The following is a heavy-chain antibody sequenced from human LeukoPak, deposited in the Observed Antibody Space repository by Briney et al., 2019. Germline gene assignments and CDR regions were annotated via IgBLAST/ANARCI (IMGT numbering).Heavy chain of an antibody. V-gene: IGHV1-8*01. CDR2: MNPNNGGT. CDR3: ARGAIFGVTPRGYGMDV. D-gene: IGHD3-3*01. J-gene: IGHJ6*02. CDR1: GYTFTSYD. Sequence: PQASVKVSCKASGYTFTSYDINWVRQATGQGLEWMGWMNPNNGGTVYAQKFQGRVTMTRDTSTGTLYMELNSLKSEDTAVYYCARGAIFGVTPRGYGMDVGGQGTTVTVSS.